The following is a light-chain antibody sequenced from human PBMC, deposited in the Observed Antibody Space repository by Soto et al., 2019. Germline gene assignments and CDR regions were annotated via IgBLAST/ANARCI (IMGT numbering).Light chain of an antibody. Sequence: EIVMTQSPAILSVSPGERATLSCRASQSVSDNLAWYQQKPGQAPRLLIYGASTRATGIPVRFSGSGSGTEFTLTISSLQSEDFAVYYCQQSNNWPYTFGQGTKLEIK. V-gene: IGKV3-15*01. CDR1: QSVSDN. CDR3: QQSNNWPYT. CDR2: GAS. J-gene: IGKJ2*01.